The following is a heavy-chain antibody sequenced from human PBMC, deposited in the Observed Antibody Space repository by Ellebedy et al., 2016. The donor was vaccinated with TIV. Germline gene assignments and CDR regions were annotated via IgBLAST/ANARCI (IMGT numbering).Heavy chain of an antibody. CDR3: ARGSRVAPNALDI. D-gene: IGHD3-3*01. CDR2: ISTDGSST. V-gene: IGHV3-74*01. J-gene: IGHJ3*02. CDR1: GFTFSDYW. Sequence: GESLKISXVASGFTFSDYWMHWLRQTPGKGLVWVSRISTDGSSTNYADSVRGRFTISRDNAKNTLYLQTNSLTAEDTAVYYCARGSRVAPNALDIWGQGTMVTVSS.